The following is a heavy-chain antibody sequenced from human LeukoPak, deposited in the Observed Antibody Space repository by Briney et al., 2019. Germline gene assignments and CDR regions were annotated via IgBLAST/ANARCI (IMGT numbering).Heavy chain of an antibody. CDR2: IYHSGTT. D-gene: IGHD4-11*01. CDR3: ARAVDYRNYFDY. V-gene: IGHV4-31*03. Sequence: PSETLSLTCTVSGDSMTRGGYYWSWVRQHPGKGLEWVGFIYHSGTTFYNPSPESRATISVDTSQNQFSLKLTSVTAADTAVYYCARAVDYRNYFDYWGQGTPVTVSS. J-gene: IGHJ4*02. CDR1: GDSMTRGGYY.